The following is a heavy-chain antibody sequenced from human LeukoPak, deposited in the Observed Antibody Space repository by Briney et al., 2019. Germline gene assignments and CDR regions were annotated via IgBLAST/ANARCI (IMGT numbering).Heavy chain of an antibody. CDR2: IRYEDGYT. CDR3: ARDTGSSLGFDY. J-gene: IGHJ4*02. V-gene: IGHV1-18*01. CDR1: DHILTGYG. Sequence: ASVKVSCKASDHILTGYGVSWVRQAPGQGLDWMGWIRYEDGYTNYPQKFQGRVTVTIDTSTSTAYMELGSLISDDTAVYYCARDTGSSLGFDYWGQGSLVTVSS. D-gene: IGHD1-26*01.